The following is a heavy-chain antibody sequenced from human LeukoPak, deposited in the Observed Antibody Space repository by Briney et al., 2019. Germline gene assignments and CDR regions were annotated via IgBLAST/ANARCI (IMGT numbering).Heavy chain of an antibody. J-gene: IGHJ4*02. V-gene: IGHV4-59*01. D-gene: IGHD6-6*01. Sequence: SETLSLTCTVSGGSISSYYWRWIRQPSGKGLEWIGYIYYTGSTNYNPSLPSRVNISVDTSQNQFSLNLTSVTAADTAVYYCARWGSIAVARFDYWGQGTLVTVSS. CDR3: ARWGSIAVARFDY. CDR2: IYYTGST. CDR1: GGSISSYY.